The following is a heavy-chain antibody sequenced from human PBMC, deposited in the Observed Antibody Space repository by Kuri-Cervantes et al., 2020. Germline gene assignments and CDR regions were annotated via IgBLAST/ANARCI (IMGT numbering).Heavy chain of an antibody. CDR3: ARDSRGRSNWFDP. Sequence: GESLKISCAASEFSFNNYGMNWVRQAPGKGLEWVSSISDNSRYIYYADSVKGRFTISRDNAKNSLSLQMNTLRADDTAVYYCARDSRGRSNWFDPWGQGTLVTVSS. J-gene: IGHJ5*02. CDR1: EFSFNNYG. V-gene: IGHV3-21*01. CDR2: ISDNSRYI. D-gene: IGHD3-16*01.